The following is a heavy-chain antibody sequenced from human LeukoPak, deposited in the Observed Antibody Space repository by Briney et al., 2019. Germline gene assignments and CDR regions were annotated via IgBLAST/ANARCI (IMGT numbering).Heavy chain of an antibody. V-gene: IGHV3-30*02. D-gene: IGHD2-8*01. CDR3: VKWTSNGDAFDI. CDR1: GFTFSNYA. CDR2: IGYDGSNK. J-gene: IGHJ3*02. Sequence: PGGSLRLSCAASGFTFSNYAIHWVRQAPGKGLEWVAFIGYDGSNKDYADSVKGRFTISSDNSRTTLYMQMNSLRVGDTAVYYCVKWTSNGDAFDIWGQGTMVTVSS.